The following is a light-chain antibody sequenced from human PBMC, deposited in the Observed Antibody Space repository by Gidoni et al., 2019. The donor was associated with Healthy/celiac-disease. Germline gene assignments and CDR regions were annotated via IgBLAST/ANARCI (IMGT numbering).Light chain of an antibody. J-gene: IGKJ4*01. CDR3: QQVKSYPVT. CDR2: AAS. V-gene: IGKV1-9*01. CDR1: QGISSS. Sequence: DPVTITCRASQGISSSLAWFQQEPGKAPKLLIYAASTLQSGVPSRFSGSGSGTEFTLTVSSLQPEDFATYYCQQVKSYPVTFGGGTKVETK.